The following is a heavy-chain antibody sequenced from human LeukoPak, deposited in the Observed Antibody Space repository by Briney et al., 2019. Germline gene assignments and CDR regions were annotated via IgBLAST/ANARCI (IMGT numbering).Heavy chain of an antibody. V-gene: IGHV4-34*01. J-gene: IGHJ4*02. CDR3: ARVPGYCSSTSCYVDY. CDR2: INHSGST. CDR1: GGSFSGYY. Sequence: SETLSLTCAVYGGSFSGYYWSWIRQPPGKGLEWIGEINHSGSTNYNPSLKGRVTISVDTSKNQFSLKLSSVTAADTAVYYCARVPGYCSSTSCYVDYWGQGTLVTVSS. D-gene: IGHD2-2*01.